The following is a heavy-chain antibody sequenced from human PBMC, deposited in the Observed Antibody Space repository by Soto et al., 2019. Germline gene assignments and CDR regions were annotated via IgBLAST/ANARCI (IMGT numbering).Heavy chain of an antibody. CDR2: ISYDGSNK. D-gene: IGHD6-19*01. V-gene: IGHV3-30-3*01. CDR3: ARDLLREYSSGWYTFDY. J-gene: IGHJ4*02. Sequence: GGSLRLSCAASGFTFSSYAMHWVRQAPGKGLEWVAVISYDGSNKYYADSVKGRFTISRDNSKNTLYLQMNSLRAEDTAVYYCARDLLREYSSGWYTFDYWGQGTLVTVSS. CDR1: GFTFSSYA.